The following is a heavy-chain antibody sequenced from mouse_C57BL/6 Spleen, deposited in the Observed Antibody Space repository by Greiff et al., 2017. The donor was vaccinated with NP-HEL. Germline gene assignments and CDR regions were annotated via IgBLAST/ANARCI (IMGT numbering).Heavy chain of an antibody. Sequence: VQLQQSGAELVKPGASVKMSCKASGYTFTSYWITWVKQRPGQGLEWIGDIYPGSGSTNYNEKFKSKATLTVDTSSSTAYMQLSSLTSEDSAVYYCANGVYDGYYEAYWGQGTLVTVSA. J-gene: IGHJ3*01. CDR2: IYPGSGST. CDR3: ANGVYDGYYEAY. V-gene: IGHV1-55*01. CDR1: GYTFTSYW. D-gene: IGHD2-3*01.